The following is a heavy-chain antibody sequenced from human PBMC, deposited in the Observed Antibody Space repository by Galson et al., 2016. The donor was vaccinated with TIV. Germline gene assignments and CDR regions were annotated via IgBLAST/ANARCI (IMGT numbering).Heavy chain of an antibody. V-gene: IGHV3-48*04. CDR2: ISISSSTI. Sequence: SLRLSCAASGLSFSNSRMNWVRQTPGKGLEWVSYISISSSTISYADSVKGRFTVSRDNAKNSLYLQMNSLRTEDTAVYYCARAGHCSRTSWYGSMDVWGQGTTVTVSS. CDR1: GLSFSNSR. D-gene: IGHD2-2*01. CDR3: ARAGHCSRTSWYGSMDV. J-gene: IGHJ6*02.